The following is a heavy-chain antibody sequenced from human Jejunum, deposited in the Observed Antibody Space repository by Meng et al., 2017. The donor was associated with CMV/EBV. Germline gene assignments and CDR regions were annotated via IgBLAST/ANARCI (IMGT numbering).Heavy chain of an antibody. Sequence: QVQVQESGPGLVKPSETLSLTCTVSGGSINSFYWSWIRQPAGKGLEWIGRIYSSGSANYNPSLKSRVTMSVDTSKNQFSLKLTSVTAADTAIYYCVRDRLYFEYWGQGTLVTVSS. CDR3: VRDRLYFEY. V-gene: IGHV4-4*07. J-gene: IGHJ4*02. CDR2: IYSSGSA. CDR1: GGSINSFY.